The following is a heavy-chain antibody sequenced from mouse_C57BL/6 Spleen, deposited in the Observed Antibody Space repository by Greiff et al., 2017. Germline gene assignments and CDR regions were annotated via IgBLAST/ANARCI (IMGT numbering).Heavy chain of an antibody. J-gene: IGHJ2*01. V-gene: IGHV1-22*01. CDR2: INPNNGGT. CDR3: ARGGFITTVVATDFGY. Sequence: VQLQQSGPELVKPGASVKMSCKASGYTFTDYNMHWVKQSHGKSLEWIGYINPNNGGTSYNQKFKGKATLTVNKSSSTAYLELRSLTSEDSAVYYCARGGFITTVVATDFGYWGQGTTLTVSS. D-gene: IGHD1-1*01. CDR1: GYTFTDYN.